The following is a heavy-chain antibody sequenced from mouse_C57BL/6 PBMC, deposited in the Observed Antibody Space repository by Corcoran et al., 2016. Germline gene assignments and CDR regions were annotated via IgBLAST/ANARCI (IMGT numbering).Heavy chain of an antibody. Sequence: QIQLVQSGPELKKPGETVKISCKASGYTFTTYGMSWVKQAPGKGLKWMGWINTYSGVPTYADDFKGRFAFSLETSASTAYLQINNLKNEDTATYFCARKENYYAIDYWGQGTSVTVSS. CDR1: GYTFTTYG. CDR3: ARKENYYAIDY. V-gene: IGHV9-3*01. CDR2: INTYSGVP. J-gene: IGHJ4*01.